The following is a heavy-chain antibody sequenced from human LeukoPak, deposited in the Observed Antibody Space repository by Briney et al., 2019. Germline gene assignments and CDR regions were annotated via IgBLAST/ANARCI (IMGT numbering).Heavy chain of an antibody. CDR2: ISGSGGST. Sequence: PGGSLRLSCAASGFTFSSYAMSWVRQAPGKGLEWVSAISGSGGSTYYVDSVKGRFTISRDNSKNTLYLQMNSLRAEDTAVYYCAKEGAVAGTSEYFDYWGQGTLVTVSS. CDR3: AKEGAVAGTSEYFDY. CDR1: GFTFSSYA. V-gene: IGHV3-23*01. D-gene: IGHD6-19*01. J-gene: IGHJ4*02.